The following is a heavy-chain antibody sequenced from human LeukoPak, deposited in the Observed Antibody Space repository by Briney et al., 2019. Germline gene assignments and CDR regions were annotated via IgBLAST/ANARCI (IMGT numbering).Heavy chain of an antibody. J-gene: IGHJ4*02. CDR2: VSGSGDST. Sequence: GGSLGLSCAASGFTFTSYAMSWVRQAPGKGLEWVSAVSGSGDSTYYADSVKGRFTISRDNSKNTLYLQMNSLRAEDTAVYYCARAGPNPRTAGLRNWGQGTLVTVSS. CDR1: GFTFTSYA. V-gene: IGHV3-23*01. D-gene: IGHD1-14*01. CDR3: ARAGPNPRTAGLRN.